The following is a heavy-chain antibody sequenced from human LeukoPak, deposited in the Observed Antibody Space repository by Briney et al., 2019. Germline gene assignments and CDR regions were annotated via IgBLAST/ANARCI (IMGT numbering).Heavy chain of an antibody. CDR1: GYSFTSYW. CDR3: ARHRRPGSIDAFDI. J-gene: IGHJ3*02. V-gene: IGHV5-51*01. D-gene: IGHD1-1*01. CDR2: IYPAVSHT. Sequence: GESLKISCKASGYSFTSYWIGWVRQMPGKGLEWMAIIYPAVSHTPYSPSLQGQVTISADKSISTAYLQWSSLKASDTAMYYCARHRRPGSIDAFDIWGQGTMVSVSS.